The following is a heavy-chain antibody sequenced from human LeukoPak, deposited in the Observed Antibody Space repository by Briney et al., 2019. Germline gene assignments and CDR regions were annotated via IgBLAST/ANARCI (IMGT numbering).Heavy chain of an antibody. Sequence: PSETLSLTCAVYGGSFSGYYWSWISHPPGKGLEWIGEINHSGSTNYNPSLKSRVTISVDTSKNQFSLKLSSVTAADTAVYYCARVPIRVQLFMTHYYYYGMDVWGQGTTVTVSS. CDR3: ARVPIRVQLFMTHYYYYGMDV. V-gene: IGHV4-34*01. D-gene: IGHD6-6*01. CDR1: GGSFSGYY. CDR2: INHSGST. J-gene: IGHJ6*02.